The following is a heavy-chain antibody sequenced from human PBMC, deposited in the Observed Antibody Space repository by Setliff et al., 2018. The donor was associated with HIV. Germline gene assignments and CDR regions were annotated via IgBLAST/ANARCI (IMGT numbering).Heavy chain of an antibody. J-gene: IGHJ4*02. CDR1: GGSISSSSYY. V-gene: IGHV4-39*01. CDR3: ARQSDPIAAAGADY. CDR2: IYYSGNT. Sequence: PSETLSLTCTVSGGSISSSSYYWGWIRQPPGKGLERIGTIYYSGNTYYNPSLKSRVTISVDTSKNQFSLKLSSVTAADTAVYYCARQSDPIAAAGADYWGQGTLVTVPQ. D-gene: IGHD6-13*01.